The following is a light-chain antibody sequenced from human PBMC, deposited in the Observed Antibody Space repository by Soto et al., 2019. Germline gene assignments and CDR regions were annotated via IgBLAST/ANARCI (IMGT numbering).Light chain of an antibody. CDR1: QSVANH. V-gene: IGKV3-11*01. J-gene: IGKJ2*01. CDR3: QQRPNWPPRT. CDR2: DAS. Sequence: EIVLTQSPATLSLSPGERATLSCRASQSVANHLAWYQQKPGQAPRLLLSDASNRVTGVPARFSGSGSGTDFTLTITSLAPEDFAIYYCQQRPNWPPRTFGQGTKLEVK.